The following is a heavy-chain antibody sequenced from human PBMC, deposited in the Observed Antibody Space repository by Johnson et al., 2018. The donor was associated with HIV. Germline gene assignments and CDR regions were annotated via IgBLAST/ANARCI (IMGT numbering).Heavy chain of an antibody. Sequence: QVQLVESGGGLAQPGGSLRLSCAASGLTFSSYWMAWVRQAPGKGLEWVAVISYDGNNKYYGDSVKGRFTISRDNSKNMLYLLMNSLRADDTAVYYCARDQRGGYSYGDTFDFWGQGTIVTVSS. J-gene: IGHJ3*01. CDR2: ISYDGNNK. CDR1: GLTFSSYW. V-gene: IGHV3-30-3*01. D-gene: IGHD5-18*01. CDR3: ARDQRGGYSYGDTFDF.